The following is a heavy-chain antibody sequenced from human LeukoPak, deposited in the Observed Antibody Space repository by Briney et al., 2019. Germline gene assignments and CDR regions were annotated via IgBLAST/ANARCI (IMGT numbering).Heavy chain of an antibody. J-gene: IGHJ4*02. CDR1: GGSISSYY. CDR2: IYTSGST. Sequence: SETLSLTCTVSGGSISSYYWSWIRQPPGKGLEWIGYIYTSGSTNYNPSLKSRVTIPVDTSRNQFSLKLSSVTAADTAVSYCARDHACSNGVCSYFDYWGQGTLVTVSS. CDR3: ARDHACSNGVCSYFDY. V-gene: IGHV4-4*09. D-gene: IGHD2-8*01.